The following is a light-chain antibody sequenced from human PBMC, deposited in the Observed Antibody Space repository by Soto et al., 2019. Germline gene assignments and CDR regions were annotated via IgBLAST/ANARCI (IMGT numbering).Light chain of an antibody. V-gene: IGKV3-11*01. CDR3: QQRSNWPPT. Sequence: EIVLTQSPATLSLSPGERATLSCRASQSVSSYLAWYEQKTSQACRRLIKDAPDRGAGGSTRCSRSSTGTESTPTTSSLEPEDIAVYYYQQRSNWPPTFGQGTKVDI. CDR1: QSVSSY. J-gene: IGKJ1*01. CDR2: DAP.